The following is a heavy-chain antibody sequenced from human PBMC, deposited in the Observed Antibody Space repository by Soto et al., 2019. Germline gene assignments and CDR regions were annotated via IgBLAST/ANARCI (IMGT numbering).Heavy chain of an antibody. J-gene: IGHJ6*02. Sequence: EVQLVESGGGLVKPGGSLRLSCVGPGYIFSSYYMNWVRQAPGKGLEWVSSISGGSAYIYYADSVKGRFTISRDNAKNSLYLEMNSLRVEDTAVYYCVRVWRLVGRYGMAVWGQGTTVTVSS. D-gene: IGHD6-25*01. CDR3: VRVWRLVGRYGMAV. CDR2: ISGGSAYI. V-gene: IGHV3-21*02. CDR1: GYIFSSYY.